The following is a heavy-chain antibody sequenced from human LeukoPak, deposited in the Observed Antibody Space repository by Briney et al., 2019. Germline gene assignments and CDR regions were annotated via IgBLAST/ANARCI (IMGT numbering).Heavy chain of an antibody. CDR3: AREYSSSDYFDY. CDR2: IYYSGST. D-gene: IGHD6-6*01. CDR1: GGSISSYY. V-gene: IGHV4-30-4*08. J-gene: IGHJ4*02. Sequence: SETLSLTCTVSGGSISSYYWSWIRQPPGKGLEWIGYIYYSGSTYYNPSLKSRVTISVDTSKSQFSLMLSSVTAADTAVYYCAREYSSSDYFDYWGQGTLDTVSS.